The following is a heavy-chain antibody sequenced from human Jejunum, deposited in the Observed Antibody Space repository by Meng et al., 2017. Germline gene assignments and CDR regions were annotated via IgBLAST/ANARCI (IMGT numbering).Heavy chain of an antibody. CDR1: GFPFSTSGAR. Sequence: SGPTLVKPPQLRTLTCPFSGFPFSTSGARVGWIRQPPGKALEWLTLIFWDAEKRYHQSLKNRLNITKDTSKNQVVLTMTNMVPADTATDYCVQSPFSSGWYVDSWGQGTLVTVSS. D-gene: IGHD6-19*01. J-gene: IGHJ5*01. CDR2: IFWDAEK. CDR3: VQSPFSSGWYVDS. V-gene: IGHV2-5*02.